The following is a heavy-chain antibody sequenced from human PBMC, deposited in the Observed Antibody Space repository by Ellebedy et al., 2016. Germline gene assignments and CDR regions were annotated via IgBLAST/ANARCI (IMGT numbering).Heavy chain of an antibody. J-gene: IGHJ4*02. D-gene: IGHD2-2*01. CDR1: GFTFSSYW. CDR2: INDIGSSI. CDR3: ARGGMLYCSSTYCVDY. V-gene: IGHV3-74*01. Sequence: GESLKISXAASGFTFSSYWMHWVRQAPGKGLVWVSRINDIGSSITYADFVKGRFTISRDNAKNTLYLQMNSLRSDDTAMYYCARGGMLYCSSTYCVDYWGQGTLVTVSS.